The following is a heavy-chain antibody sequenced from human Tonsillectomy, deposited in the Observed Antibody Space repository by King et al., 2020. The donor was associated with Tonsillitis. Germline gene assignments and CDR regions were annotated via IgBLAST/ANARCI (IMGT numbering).Heavy chain of an antibody. D-gene: IGHD5-18*01. V-gene: IGHV3-30*02. CDR2: IRYDGTNK. CDR1: GFNFSSYG. CDR3: AKPPRGHSYPLSFYFDY. Sequence: VQLVESGGGVVQPGGSLRLSCAASGFNFSSYGMHWVRQAPGKGLEWVAFIRYDGTNKYYADSVKGRFTISRDNSKNTLYLQMNSLRPEDTAVYYCAKPPRGHSYPLSFYFDYWGQGTLVTVSS. J-gene: IGHJ4*02.